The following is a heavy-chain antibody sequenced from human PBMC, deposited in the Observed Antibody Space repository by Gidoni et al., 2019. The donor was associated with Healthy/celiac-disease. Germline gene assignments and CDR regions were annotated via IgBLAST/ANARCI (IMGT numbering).Heavy chain of an antibody. V-gene: IGHV1-46*01. CDR3: ASGRNRNWFDP. CDR2: INPSGGST. J-gene: IGHJ5*02. Sequence: QLQLVQSGADGKKPGASVTVSCKATEYTFTSYYMHWVRQAPGQGLEWMGIINPSGGSTSYAQKFQGRVTMARDTSTSRVYMELSSLRSEDTAVYYCASGRNRNWFDPWGQGTLVTVSS. CDR1: EYTFTSYY. D-gene: IGHD1-1*01.